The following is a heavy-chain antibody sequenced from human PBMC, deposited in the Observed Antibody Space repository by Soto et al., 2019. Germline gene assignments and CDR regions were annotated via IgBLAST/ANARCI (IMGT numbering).Heavy chain of an antibody. Sequence: SETLSLTCAVYGGSFSGYYWSWIRQPPGKGLEWIGEINHSGSTNYNPSLKSRVTISVDTSKNQFSLKLSSVTAADTAVYYCARRYSSGWYMIVIDFSGQGTLVTVSS. J-gene: IGHJ4*02. CDR3: ARRYSSGWYMIVIDF. D-gene: IGHD6-19*01. CDR1: GGSFSGYY. V-gene: IGHV4-34*01. CDR2: INHSGST.